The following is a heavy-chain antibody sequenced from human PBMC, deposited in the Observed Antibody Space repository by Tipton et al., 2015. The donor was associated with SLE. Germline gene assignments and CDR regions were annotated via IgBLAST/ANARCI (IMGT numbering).Heavy chain of an antibody. V-gene: IGHV4-34*12. D-gene: IGHD6-13*01. Sequence: GLVKPSETLSLTCAVYGGSFSGNYWSWIRQPPGKGLEWIGSVFHSGSTYYNPSLKSRVTMSVDVSKSQFSLRLSSVTDADTAIYYCARRIIVVAGMDCFDPWGQGTRVTVSS. CDR2: VFHSGST. CDR1: GGSFSGNY. J-gene: IGHJ5*02. CDR3: ARRIIVVAGMDCFDP.